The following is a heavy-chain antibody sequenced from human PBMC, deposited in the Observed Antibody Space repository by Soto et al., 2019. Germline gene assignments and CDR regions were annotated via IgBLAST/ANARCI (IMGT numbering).Heavy chain of an antibody. J-gene: IGHJ6*02. CDR2: IYHSGST. V-gene: IGHV4-4*02. CDR1: GGSISSSNW. CDR3: ARAVGDCSSTSCPGPYYYYYYGMDV. Sequence: SETLSLTCAVSGGSISSSNWWSWVRQPPGKGLEWIGEIYHSGSTNYNPSLKSRVTISVDKSKNQFSLKLSSVTAADTAVYYCARAVGDCSSTSCPGPYYYYYYGMDVWGQGTTVTVSS. D-gene: IGHD2-2*01.